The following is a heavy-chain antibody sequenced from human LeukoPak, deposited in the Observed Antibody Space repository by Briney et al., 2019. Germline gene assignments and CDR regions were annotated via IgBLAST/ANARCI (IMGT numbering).Heavy chain of an antibody. CDR2: INQGGSGK. Sequence: GGSLRLSCVASGFPFSNYWMTWVRQAPGKGLEWVANINQGGSGKYYVDSVKGRFTISRDNAKNSLYLQINSLSAEDTAVYFCARDRVTNSYDYYGLDVWGQGTTVSVSS. CDR1: GFPFSNYW. V-gene: IGHV3-7*03. J-gene: IGHJ6*02. CDR3: ARDRVTNSYDYYGLDV. D-gene: IGHD3-10*01.